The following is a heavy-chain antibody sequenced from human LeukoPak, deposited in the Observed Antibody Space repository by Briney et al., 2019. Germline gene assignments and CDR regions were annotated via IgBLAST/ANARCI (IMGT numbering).Heavy chain of an antibody. J-gene: IGHJ4*02. V-gene: IGHV1-24*01. CDR3: ATNSPFSYDFWSGYYVY. CDR2: LDSEDGET. CDR1: GYTLTELS. D-gene: IGHD3-3*01. Sequence: ASVKVSCKVSGYTLTELSIHWVRQAPGKGLEWMGGLDSEDGETTYAQKFQGRVTMTEDTSTDTAYMELSSLRSEDTAVYYCATNSPFSYDFWSGYYVYWGQGTLVTVSS.